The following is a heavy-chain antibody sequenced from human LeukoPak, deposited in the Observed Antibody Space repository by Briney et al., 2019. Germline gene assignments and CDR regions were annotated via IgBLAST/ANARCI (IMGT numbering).Heavy chain of an antibody. CDR1: GYTFTMYY. V-gene: IGHV1-46*01. D-gene: IGHD3-16*01. CDR2: INPSDGAT. Sequence: ASVKVSCKASGYTFTMYYIHWVRQAPGQGLEWMGMINPSDGATTYAQRFQGRVTMTRDMSTTTVYMDLRSLRSEDTAVYFCAGEQGGWLRGSVGVLFASYYTYYYMDVWGRGTTVTVSS. J-gene: IGHJ6*03. CDR3: AGEQGGWLRGSVGVLFASYYTYYYMDV.